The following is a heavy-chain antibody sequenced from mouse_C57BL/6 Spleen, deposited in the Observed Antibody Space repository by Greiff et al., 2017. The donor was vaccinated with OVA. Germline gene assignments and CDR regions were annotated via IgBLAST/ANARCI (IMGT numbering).Heavy chain of an antibody. J-gene: IGHJ3*01. CDR1: GFSLTSYG. CDR3: ARGGMAGGSSYEFAY. Sequence: QVQLQQSGPGLVQPSQSLSITCTVSGFSLTSYGVHWVRQSPGKGLEWLGVIWSGGSTDYNAAFISRLSISKDNSKSQVFFKMNSLQADDTAIYYCARGGMAGGSSYEFAYWGQGTLVTVSA. D-gene: IGHD1-1*01. V-gene: IGHV2-2*01. CDR2: IWSGGST.